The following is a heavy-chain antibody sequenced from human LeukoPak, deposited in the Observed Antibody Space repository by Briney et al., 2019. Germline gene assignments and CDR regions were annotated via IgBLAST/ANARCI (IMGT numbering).Heavy chain of an antibody. Sequence: ASVKVSCKASAYTLTSYYMRWVRHAPRHLLEWNGIINPIGTNTSYTQKIQDRLTMTRHTSTSIVYMELSSLRSEVTDVYYCARVGNIQLWPYFDYWGQGTLVTVSS. CDR1: AYTLTSYY. V-gene: IGHV1-46*01. D-gene: IGHD5-18*01. CDR2: INPIGTNT. CDR3: ARVGNIQLWPYFDY. J-gene: IGHJ4*02.